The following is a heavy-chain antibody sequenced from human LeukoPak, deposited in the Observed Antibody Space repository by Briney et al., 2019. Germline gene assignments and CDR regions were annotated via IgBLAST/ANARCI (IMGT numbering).Heavy chain of an antibody. Sequence: PGGSLRLSCAASGFTFSSYAMHWVRQAPGKGLEWVAVISYDGSNKYYADSMKGRFTISRDNSKNTLYLQMNSLRAEDTAVYYCARDCDRYSSGSNPYYFDYWGQGTLVTVSS. V-gene: IGHV3-30-3*01. CDR1: GFTFSSYA. CDR2: ISYDGSNK. J-gene: IGHJ4*02. CDR3: ARDCDRYSSGSNPYYFDY. D-gene: IGHD6-19*01.